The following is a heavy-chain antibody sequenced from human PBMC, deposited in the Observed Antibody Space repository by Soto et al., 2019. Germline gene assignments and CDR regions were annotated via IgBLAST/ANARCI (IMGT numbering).Heavy chain of an antibody. V-gene: IGHV3-30*18. CDR3: AKDRVGGTFYTPLGF. Sequence: PGGSLRLSCQASGFNFDNYGMHWVRQAPGKGLEWVAVITYDGSNKYYADSVKGRFTISRDNSKNTLSLHLNTLKPEDTAVYHCAKDRVGGTFYTPLGFWGQGTLVTDSS. CDR2: ITYDGSNK. CDR1: GFNFDNYG. J-gene: IGHJ4*02. D-gene: IGHD1-7*01.